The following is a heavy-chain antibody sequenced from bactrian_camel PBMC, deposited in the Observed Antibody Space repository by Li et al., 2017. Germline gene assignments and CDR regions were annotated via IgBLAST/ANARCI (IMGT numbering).Heavy chain of an antibody. D-gene: IGHD3*01. CDR3: AAGCTYNDDVYDY. CDR2: IDRAGTT. CDR1: GFTFSDHG. V-gene: IGHV3S10*01. Sequence: VQLVESGGGLVQSGGSLRLSCHASGFTFSDHGMSWVRQAPGKGHELVARIDRAGTTWYRDSVKDRFTISKDNAKKVLYLQMNSLKPEDTGMYYCAAGCTYNDDVYDYWGNGTQVTVS. J-gene: IGHJ4*01.